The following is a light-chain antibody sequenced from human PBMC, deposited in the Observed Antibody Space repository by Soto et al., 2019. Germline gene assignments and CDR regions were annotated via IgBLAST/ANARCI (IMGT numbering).Light chain of an antibody. V-gene: IGKV3-15*01. CDR1: QSVTRG. Sequence: EIVMTQSPATLSVSPGERATLSCRASQSVTRGLAWYQQKPGQAPRLLIYVASTRATGVPARFSGSGSGTEFTLTISSLQSEDFAVYYCQQYNIWPPVTFGQGTRLEIK. CDR3: QQYNIWPPVT. CDR2: VAS. J-gene: IGKJ5*01.